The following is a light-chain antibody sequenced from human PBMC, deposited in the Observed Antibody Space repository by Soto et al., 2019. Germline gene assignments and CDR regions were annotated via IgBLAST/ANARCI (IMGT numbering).Light chain of an antibody. J-gene: IGKJ2*01. Sequence: EIVLTQSPATLSLSPGERATLSCRASQSVSSYLAWYQQKPGQAPRLLIYDASNRATGIPARFSGSGSGTDFTLTISGLEPEDFAVYYCQQRSHWPPYTFGQGTKLEIK. CDR1: QSVSSY. CDR3: QQRSHWPPYT. CDR2: DAS. V-gene: IGKV3-11*01.